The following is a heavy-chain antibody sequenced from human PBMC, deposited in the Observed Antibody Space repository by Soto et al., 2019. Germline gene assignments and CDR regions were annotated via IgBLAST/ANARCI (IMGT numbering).Heavy chain of an antibody. D-gene: IGHD5-12*01. CDR3: ARGLRVYSVYDFPTYYYCGMDV. Sequence: QVQLVQSGAELKKPGSSVKVSCKASGGTFSSYAISWVRQAPGQGLEWMGGIIPIFGTANYAQKCQGRVTSIADETTSTAYRELSSLRAAETAVYHCARGLRVYSVYDFPTYYYCGMDVWGQGTTVTVS. V-gene: IGHV1-69*01. CDR2: IIPIFGTA. J-gene: IGHJ6*02. CDR1: GGTFSSYA.